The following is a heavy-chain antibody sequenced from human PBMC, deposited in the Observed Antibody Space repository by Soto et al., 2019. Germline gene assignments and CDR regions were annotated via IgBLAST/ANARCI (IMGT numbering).Heavy chain of an antibody. Sequence: QVKLVQSGAEVKKPGASVKVSCKASGYTFTSYDINWVRQATGQGLEWMGWMNPNSGNTGYAQKFQGRVNITRNTSISTAYMELSSLRSEDTAVYYCATVGGGAMGQRFDYWGQGTLFTVSS. V-gene: IGHV1-8*01. J-gene: IGHJ4*02. CDR3: ATVGGGAMGQRFDY. D-gene: IGHD5-18*01. CDR2: MNPNSGNT. CDR1: GYTFTSYD.